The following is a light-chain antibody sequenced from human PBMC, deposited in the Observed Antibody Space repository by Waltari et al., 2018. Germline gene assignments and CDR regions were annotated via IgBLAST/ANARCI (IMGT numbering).Light chain of an antibody. CDR3: QQYYSAPYT. CDR2: WAS. J-gene: IGKJ2*01. CDR1: QSVLYSSNNTNY. Sequence: DIVMTQSPDSLAVSLGERAPINCKSSQSVLYSSNNTNYLTWYQQKPGQPPKLLIYWASTRESGVPDRFSGSASGTDFTLTISSLQAEDVAVYYCQQYYSAPYTFGQGTKLEIK. V-gene: IGKV4-1*01.